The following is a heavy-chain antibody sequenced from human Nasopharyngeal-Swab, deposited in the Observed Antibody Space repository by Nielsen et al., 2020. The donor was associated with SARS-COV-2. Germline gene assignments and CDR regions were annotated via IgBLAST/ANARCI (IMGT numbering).Heavy chain of an antibody. CDR3: ARGRGYYGSGSYPY. D-gene: IGHD3-10*01. CDR1: GGSSSGYY. Sequence: GTLTLSCVAYGGSSSGYYWSGSHQPPGKGLEWIGELNHSGSTNYNPSLKSRVTISVDTSKNQFSLKLSSVTAADTAVYYCARGRGYYGSGSYPYWGQGTLVTVSS. J-gene: IGHJ4*02. V-gene: IGHV4-34*01. CDR2: LNHSGST.